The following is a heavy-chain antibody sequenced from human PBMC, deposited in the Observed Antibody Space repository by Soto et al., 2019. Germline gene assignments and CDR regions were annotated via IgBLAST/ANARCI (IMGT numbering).Heavy chain of an antibody. CDR2: ISYYGSNK. CDR3: AKDFKWYSSGSYYYYGMDV. Sequence: VVSLILSCAASGVTFISYVMHWFRQAPGKGLEWVAVISYYGSNKYYADSVKGRFTISRDNSKNTLYLQMNSLRAEDTAVYYCAKDFKWYSSGSYYYYGMDVWGQRAPVTVSS. CDR1: GVTFISYV. D-gene: IGHD6-19*01. J-gene: IGHJ6*02. V-gene: IGHV3-30*18.